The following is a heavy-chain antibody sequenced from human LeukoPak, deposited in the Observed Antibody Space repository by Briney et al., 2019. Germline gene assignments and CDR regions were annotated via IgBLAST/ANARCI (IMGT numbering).Heavy chain of an antibody. CDR1: GFTFSSYG. J-gene: IGHJ6*03. V-gene: IGHV3-23*01. Sequence: PGGTLRLSCAASGFTFSSYGMSWVRQAPGKGLEWVSAISGSGGSTYYADSVKGRFTISRDNAKNSLYLQMNSLRAEDTAVYYCHKQQLAYYYYYMDVWGKGTTVTVSS. CDR3: HKQQLAYYYYYMDV. CDR2: ISGSGGST. D-gene: IGHD6-13*01.